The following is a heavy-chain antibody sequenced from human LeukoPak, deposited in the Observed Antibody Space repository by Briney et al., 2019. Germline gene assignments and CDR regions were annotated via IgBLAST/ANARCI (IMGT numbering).Heavy chain of an antibody. Sequence: SETLSLTCTVSGGSISSSSYYWGWIRQPPGKGLEWIGSIYYSGSTYYNPSLKSRVTISVDTSKNQFSLKLSSVTAADTAVYYCARQGYCSSTSCYSTSVDDNWFDPWGQGTLVTVSS. CDR2: IYYSGST. D-gene: IGHD2-2*01. CDR1: GGSISSSSYY. CDR3: ARQGYCSSTSCYSTSVDDNWFDP. J-gene: IGHJ5*02. V-gene: IGHV4-39*01.